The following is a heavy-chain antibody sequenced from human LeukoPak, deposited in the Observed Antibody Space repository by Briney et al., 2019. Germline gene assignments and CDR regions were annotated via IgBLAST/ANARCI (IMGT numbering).Heavy chain of an antibody. D-gene: IGHD1-7*01. J-gene: IGHJ5*02. CDR2: ISGSGGST. CDR3: ARGATDTTRWFDP. V-gene: IGHV3-23*01. Sequence: LPGGSLRLSCAASGFTFSSYAMSWVRQAPGKGLEWVSAISGSGGSTYYADSVKGRFTISRDNSKNTLYLQMNGLRAEDTAAYYCARGATDTTRWFDPWGQGTLVTVSS. CDR1: GFTFSSYA.